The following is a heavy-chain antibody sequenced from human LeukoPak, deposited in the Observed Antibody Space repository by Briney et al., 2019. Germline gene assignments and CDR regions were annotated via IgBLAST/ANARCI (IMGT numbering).Heavy chain of an antibody. J-gene: IGHJ4*02. CDR3: ARGRLWFGDTGDYFDY. CDR1: GFTFSSYW. V-gene: IGHV3-74*01. Sequence: GGSLRLSCVASGFTFSSYWMYWVRQAPGKGLVLVSRINSDGSSTSYADSVKGRFTISRDNAKNTLYLQMDSLRVEDTAVYYCARGRLWFGDTGDYFDYWGQGTLVTVSS. CDR2: INSDGSST. D-gene: IGHD3-10*01.